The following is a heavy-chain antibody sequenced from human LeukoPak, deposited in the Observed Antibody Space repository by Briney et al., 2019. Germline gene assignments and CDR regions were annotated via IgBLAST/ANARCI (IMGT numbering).Heavy chain of an antibody. V-gene: IGHV1-69*05. J-gene: IGHJ4*02. CDR1: GGTFSSYA. CDR2: IIPIFGTA. D-gene: IGHD3-10*01. Sequence: SVKVSCKASGGTFSSYAISWVRQAPGQGLEWMGRIIPIFGTANYAQKFQGRVTITTDESTSTAYMELSSLGSEDTAVYYCASGGSGSYYNEPVDYWGQGTLVTVSS. CDR3: ASGGSGSYYNEPVDY.